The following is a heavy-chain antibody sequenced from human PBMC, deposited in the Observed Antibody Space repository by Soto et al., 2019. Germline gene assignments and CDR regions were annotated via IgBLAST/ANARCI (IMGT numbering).Heavy chain of an antibody. CDR1: GFTYSNFG. V-gene: IGHV3-30*18. CDR3: AKEPEVRRSAWVFHH. D-gene: IGHD6-19*01. Sequence: QVELVESGGGVVQPGRSLRLSCAASGFTYSNFGMHWVRQDPGKGLEWVSVISHDGTVQYYADSVKDRFTISRDNSKNTLYLQMNSPRADDTAVYFCAKEPEVRRSAWVFHHWGQGTLAIVSS. CDR2: ISHDGTVQ. J-gene: IGHJ1*01.